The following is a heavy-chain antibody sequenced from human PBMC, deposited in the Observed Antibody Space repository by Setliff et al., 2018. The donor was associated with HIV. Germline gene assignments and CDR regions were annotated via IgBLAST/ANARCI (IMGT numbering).Heavy chain of an antibody. D-gene: IGHD2-15*01. CDR1: GGSISSHY. CDR2: IYNSGTT. CDR3: ARDRLYCSGGSCYSVGPNDVFDI. V-gene: IGHV4-4*08. Sequence: SETLSLTCTVSGGSISSHYWSWIRQSPGKGLEWIGYIYNSGTTNYNPSLESRVAFSIDTSTNQFSLRLTSVTAADTAVYYCARDRLYCSGGSCYSVGPNDVFDIWGQGTMVTVSS. J-gene: IGHJ3*02.